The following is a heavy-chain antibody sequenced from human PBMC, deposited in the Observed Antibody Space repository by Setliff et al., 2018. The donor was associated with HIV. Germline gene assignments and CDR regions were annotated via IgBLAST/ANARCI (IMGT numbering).Heavy chain of an antibody. CDR3: ARAYFGSGIYY. CDR1: GDSMNDYY. J-gene: IGHJ4*02. CDR2: IYSSGST. Sequence: LSLTCTVSGDSMNDYYWSWIRQPPGKGLEWLGHIYSSGSTNYNPSLKSRVTISVDTSKNQFSLKLYSVTAADTAVYYCARAYFGSGIYYWGQGTLVTVSS. D-gene: IGHD3-10*01. V-gene: IGHV4-4*09.